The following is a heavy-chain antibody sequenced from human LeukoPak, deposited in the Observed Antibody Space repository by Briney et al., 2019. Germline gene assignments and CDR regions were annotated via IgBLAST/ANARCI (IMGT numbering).Heavy chain of an antibody. D-gene: IGHD4-17*01. Sequence: SETLSLTCTVSGGSISSHFWSWIRQPPGKGLEWIGYIYHSGGTNYDPSLKSRVTISVDTSKTQFSLKLSSVTAADTAVYYCARGYGDFRVEGRYFHSWGQGTLVTVSS. V-gene: IGHV4-59*08. CDR3: ARGYGDFRVEGRYFHS. CDR1: GGSISSHF. J-gene: IGHJ4*02. CDR2: IYHSGGT.